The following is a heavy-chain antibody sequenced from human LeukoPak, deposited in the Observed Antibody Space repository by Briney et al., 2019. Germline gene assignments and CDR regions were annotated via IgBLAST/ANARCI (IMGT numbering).Heavy chain of an antibody. CDR1: GYTFTSYA. V-gene: IGHV1-3*01. Sequence: GASVKVSCKASGYTFTSYAIHWVRQAPGQRLEWMGWISAGNGNTKYSQKFQGRVTITRDTSASTAYMELSSLRSEDTAVYYCARGFCSSTSCYPLGYWGQGTLVTVSS. J-gene: IGHJ4*02. CDR2: ISAGNGNT. D-gene: IGHD2-2*01. CDR3: ARGFCSSTSCYPLGY.